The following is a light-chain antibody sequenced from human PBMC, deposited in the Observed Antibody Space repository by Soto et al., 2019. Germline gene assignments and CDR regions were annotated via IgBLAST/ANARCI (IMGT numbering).Light chain of an antibody. Sequence: IQLTQSPSSLSASVGDRVTITCRASQAISSYLAWYQQKPGKVPKLLIYAASTLQNGVPSRFSGSGSGTDFTLTISGLQPEDFATYYCQQLNSYLEYTFGQGTKLEIK. J-gene: IGKJ2*01. CDR3: QQLNSYLEYT. CDR2: AAS. V-gene: IGKV1-9*01. CDR1: QAISSY.